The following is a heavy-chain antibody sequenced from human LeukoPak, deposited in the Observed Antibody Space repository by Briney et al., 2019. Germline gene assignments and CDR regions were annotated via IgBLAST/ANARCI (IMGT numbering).Heavy chain of an antibody. Sequence: AASVKVSFTASGYTFTSYGISWVRQAPGQGLEWMGWISAYNGNTNYAQKLQGRVTMTTDTSTSTAYMELRSLRSDDTAVYYCARGGYCSGGSCRNWFDPWGQGTLVTVSS. J-gene: IGHJ5*02. CDR3: ARGGYCSGGSCRNWFDP. D-gene: IGHD2-15*01. V-gene: IGHV1-18*01. CDR1: GYTFTSYG. CDR2: ISAYNGNT.